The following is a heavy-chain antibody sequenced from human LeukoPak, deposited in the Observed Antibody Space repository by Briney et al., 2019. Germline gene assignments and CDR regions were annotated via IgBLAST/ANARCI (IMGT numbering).Heavy chain of an antibody. J-gene: IGHJ4*02. CDR1: GFTFSSYG. D-gene: IGHD3-22*01. CDR3: ARDPYSSGNYFDY. V-gene: IGHV3-33*01. CDR2: IWYDGNNK. Sequence: GRSLRLSCATSGFTFSSYGMHWVRQAPGKGLEWVAVIWYDGNNKFYADSVKGRFTISRDNSNNTMYLQMNSLRAEDTAVYYCARDPYSSGNYFDYCGQGTLVTVSS.